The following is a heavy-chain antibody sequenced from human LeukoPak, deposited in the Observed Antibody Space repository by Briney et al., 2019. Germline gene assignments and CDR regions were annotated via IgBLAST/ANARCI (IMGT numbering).Heavy chain of an antibody. D-gene: IGHD2-15*01. CDR1: GFTFSSYA. CDR3: ARAEYCSGGSCYGGDFDY. Sequence: PGGSLRLSCAASGFTFSSYAMSWVRQAPGKGLVWVSRINSDGSSTSYADSVKGRFTISRDNAKNTLYLQMNSLRAEDTAVYYCARAEYCSGGSCYGGDFDYWGQGTLVTVSS. V-gene: IGHV3-74*01. CDR2: INSDGSST. J-gene: IGHJ4*02.